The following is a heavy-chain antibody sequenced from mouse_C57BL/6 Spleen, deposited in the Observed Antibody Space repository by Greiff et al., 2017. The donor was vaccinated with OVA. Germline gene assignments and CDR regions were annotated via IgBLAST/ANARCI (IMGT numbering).Heavy chain of an antibody. Sequence: EVQGVESGGGLVQPKGSLKLSCAASGFSFNTYAMNWVRQAPGKGLEWVARIRSKSNNYATYYADSVKDRFTISRDDSESMLYLQMNNLKTEDTAMYYCVRHLGYYAMDYWGQGTSVTVSS. CDR2: IRSKSNNYAT. CDR3: VRHLGYYAMDY. V-gene: IGHV10-1*01. J-gene: IGHJ4*01. CDR1: GFSFNTYA. D-gene: IGHD3-3*01.